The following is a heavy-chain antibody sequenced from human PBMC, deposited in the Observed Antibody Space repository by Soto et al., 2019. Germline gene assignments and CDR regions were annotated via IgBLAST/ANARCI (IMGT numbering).Heavy chain of an antibody. CDR1: GYRFDDYG. CDR3: ARVGATTGRSSNDY. Sequence: QIQLVQSGPEVKKPGASVKVSCKASGYRFDDYGITWVRQAPGQGLEWLGWISAYNGHTDYAQKVQGIVTMTTDTSTGTAYMELRRLRSGDAAMYYCARVGATTGRSSNDYWGQGTRFTVSS. V-gene: IGHV1-18*01. CDR2: ISAYNGHT. D-gene: IGHD1-1*01. J-gene: IGHJ4*02.